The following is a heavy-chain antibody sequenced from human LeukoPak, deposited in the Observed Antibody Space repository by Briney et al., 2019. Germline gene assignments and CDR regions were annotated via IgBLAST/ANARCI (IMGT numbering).Heavy chain of an antibody. D-gene: IGHD6-19*01. CDR1: GFTFRSYE. CDR3: ARRWLVRAFDI. V-gene: IGHV3-48*03. CDR2: IISRGGGTI. Sequence: GGSLRLSCVASGFTFRSYEMNWVRQAPGKGLEWVSYIISRGGGTIYYADSVKGRFNISRDNAKNSLSLQMNRLRAEDTAVYYCARRWLVRAFDIWGRGTMVTVSS. J-gene: IGHJ3*02.